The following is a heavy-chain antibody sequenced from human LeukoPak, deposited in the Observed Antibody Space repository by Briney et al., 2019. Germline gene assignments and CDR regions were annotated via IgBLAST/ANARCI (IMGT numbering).Heavy chain of an antibody. Sequence: PGGSLRLSCAASGFTFSSCAMSWVRQAPGKGLEWVSAISGSGGSTYYADSVKGRFTISRDNSKNTLYLQMNSLRAEDTAVYYCARAHPGDYSDFQFDYWGQGTLVTVSS. CDR2: ISGSGGST. CDR3: ARAHPGDYSDFQFDY. D-gene: IGHD4-11*01. CDR1: GFTFSSCA. V-gene: IGHV3-23*01. J-gene: IGHJ4*02.